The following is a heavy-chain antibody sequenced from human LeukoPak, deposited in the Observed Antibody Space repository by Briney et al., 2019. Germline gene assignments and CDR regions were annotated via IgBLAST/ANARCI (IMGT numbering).Heavy chain of an antibody. J-gene: IGHJ6*04. V-gene: IGHV3-7*01. Sequence: GGSLRLSCAASGFTFSTYWMSWVRQAPGKGLEWVANIKQDESEEYYVDSVKGRFTISRDNAKNSLYLQMNSLRAEDTAVYYCAELGITMIGGVWGKGTTVTISS. CDR1: GFTFSTYW. CDR3: AELGITMIGGV. D-gene: IGHD3-10*02. CDR2: IKQDESEE.